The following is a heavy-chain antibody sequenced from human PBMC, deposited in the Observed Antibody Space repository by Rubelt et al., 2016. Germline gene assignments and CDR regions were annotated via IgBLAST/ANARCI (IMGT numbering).Heavy chain of an antibody. CDR3: ARRDMVANFDY. CDR1: GFTFSSYS. CDR2: ITTTSDYM. Sequence: EVQLVESGGGLVQPGGSLRLSCAASGFTFSSYSMNWVRQAPGKGLEWVSSITTTSDYMYYADSVKGRFTISRDNAKKSLYLQMNSLRAEDTAVYYCARRDMVANFDYWGQGTLVTVSS. J-gene: IGHJ4*02. D-gene: IGHD5-12*01. V-gene: IGHV3-21*01.